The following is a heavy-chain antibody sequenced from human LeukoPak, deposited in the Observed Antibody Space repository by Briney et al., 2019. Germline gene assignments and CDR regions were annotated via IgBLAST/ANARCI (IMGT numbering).Heavy chain of an antibody. D-gene: IGHD3-10*01. CDR3: ASSPSFMVRGVIITPYYFDY. J-gene: IGHJ4*02. V-gene: IGHV3-11*01. CDR1: GFTFSDYY. Sequence: GGSLRLSCAASGFTFSDYYMSWIRQAPGKGLEWVSYISSSGSTIYYADSVKGRFTIFRDNAKNSLYLQMNSLRAEDTAVYYCASSPSFMVRGVIITPYYFDYWGQGTLVTVSS. CDR2: ISSSGSTI.